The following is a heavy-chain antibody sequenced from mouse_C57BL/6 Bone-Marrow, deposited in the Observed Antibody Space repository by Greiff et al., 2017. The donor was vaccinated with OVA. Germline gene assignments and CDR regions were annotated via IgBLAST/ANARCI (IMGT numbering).Heavy chain of an antibody. Sequence: QVHVKQSGAELVKPGASVKISCKASGYAFSSYWMNWVKQRPGKGLEWIGQIYPGDGDTNYNGKFKGKATLTADKSSSTAYMQLSSLTSEDSAVYFCARSRPLTTVVAYYFDYWGQGTTLTVSS. V-gene: IGHV1-80*01. CDR2: IYPGDGDT. D-gene: IGHD1-1*01. CDR3: ARSRPLTTVVAYYFDY. CDR1: GYAFSSYW. J-gene: IGHJ2*01.